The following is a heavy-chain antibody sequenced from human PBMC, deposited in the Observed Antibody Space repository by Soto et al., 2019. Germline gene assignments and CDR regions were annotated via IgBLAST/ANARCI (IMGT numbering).Heavy chain of an antibody. CDR2: IWYDGSNK. CDR3: ARDLRGYSGYGLVASH. J-gene: IGHJ4*02. Sequence: GGSLRLSCAASGFTFSSYSMHWVRQAPGKGLEWVAVIWYDGSNKYYADSVKGRFTISRDNSKNTLYLQMNSLRAEDTAVYYCARDLRGYSGYGLVASHWGQGTLVTVSS. V-gene: IGHV3-33*08. D-gene: IGHD5-12*01. CDR1: GFTFSSYS.